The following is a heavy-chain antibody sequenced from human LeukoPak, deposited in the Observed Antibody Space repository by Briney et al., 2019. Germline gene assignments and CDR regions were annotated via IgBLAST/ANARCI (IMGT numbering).Heavy chain of an antibody. CDR3: ARAARSGSYPIDY. CDR1: GFSFSDYY. Sequence: KSGGSLRLSCAASGFSFSDYYMSWIRQAPGKGLEWLSYISSSSTYTNYADSVKGRFTISRDNAKISLHLQMNSLRAEDTAVYYCARAARSGSYPIDYWGQGTLVTVSS. V-gene: IGHV3-11*06. D-gene: IGHD1-26*01. J-gene: IGHJ4*02. CDR2: ISSSSTYT.